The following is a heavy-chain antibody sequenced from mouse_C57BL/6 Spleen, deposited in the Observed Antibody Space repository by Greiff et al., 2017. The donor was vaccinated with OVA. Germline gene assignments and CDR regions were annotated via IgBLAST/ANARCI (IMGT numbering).Heavy chain of an antibody. D-gene: IGHD2-4*01. J-gene: IGHJ2*01. Sequence: EVKLVESGGGLVQPGGSMKLSCAASGFTFSDAWMDWVRQSPEKGLEWVAEIRNKANNHATYYAESVKGRFTISRDDSKSSVYLQMNSLRAEDTGIYYCTRTYDYEGYYFDYWGQGTTLTVSS. CDR2: IRNKANNHAT. V-gene: IGHV6-6*01. CDR1: GFTFSDAW. CDR3: TRTYDYEGYYFDY.